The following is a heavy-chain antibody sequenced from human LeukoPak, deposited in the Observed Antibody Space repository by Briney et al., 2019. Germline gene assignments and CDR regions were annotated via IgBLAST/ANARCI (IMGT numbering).Heavy chain of an antibody. CDR2: MNPNSGNT. CDR3: ARLYSSGWYNWFDP. Sequence: ASVKVSCKASGYTFTSYDINWVRQATGQGLEWMGWMNPNSGNTGYAQKFQGRVTMTRNTSISTAYVELSSLRSEDTAVYYCARLYSSGWYNWFDPWGQGTLVTVSS. V-gene: IGHV1-8*01. J-gene: IGHJ5*02. CDR1: GYTFTSYD. D-gene: IGHD6-19*01.